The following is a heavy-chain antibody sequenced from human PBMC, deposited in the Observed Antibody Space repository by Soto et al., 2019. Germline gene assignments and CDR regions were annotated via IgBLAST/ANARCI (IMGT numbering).Heavy chain of an antibody. J-gene: IGHJ4*02. Sequence: NPSETLSLTCTVSGGSISRGGYHWSWIRQHPGKGLEWIGYIYYSGSTYYNPSLKSRVTISVDTSKNQFSLKLSSVTAADTAVYYCARDHAYGDYEGGFDYWGQGTLVTVSS. CDR1: GGSISRGGYH. D-gene: IGHD4-17*01. CDR3: ARDHAYGDYEGGFDY. V-gene: IGHV4-31*03. CDR2: IYYSGST.